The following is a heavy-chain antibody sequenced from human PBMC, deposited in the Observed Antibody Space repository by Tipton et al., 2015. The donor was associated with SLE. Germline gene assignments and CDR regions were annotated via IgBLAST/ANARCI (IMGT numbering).Heavy chain of an antibody. CDR1: GGSISSINYF. CDR2: IYYSGST. Sequence: GSLRLSRTVSGGSISSINYFWGWIRQPPGKGLEWIGTIYYSGSTYYNLSLKSRVTISVDTSRNQFSLRLISVTAADTAVYYCATFSQSRLFDYWGQGRLVTVSS. V-gene: IGHV4-39*07. CDR3: ATFSQSRLFDY. J-gene: IGHJ4*02. D-gene: IGHD3-3*02.